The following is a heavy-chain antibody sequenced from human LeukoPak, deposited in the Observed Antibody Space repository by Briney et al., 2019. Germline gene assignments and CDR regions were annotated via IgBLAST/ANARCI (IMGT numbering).Heavy chain of an antibody. CDR2: INHSGRT. CDR3: ARGGKGVITPYYYYYMDV. J-gene: IGHJ6*03. D-gene: IGHD3-22*01. Sequence: PSEALSLTCAVYGGFFSGYYWSWIRQPPGKGLEWIREINHSGRTNYNPSLKNGVSISADTSKNQFSLKMSSVTAADTAVYYCARGGKGVITPYYYYYMDVWAKGPRSPSP. V-gene: IGHV4-34*01. CDR1: GGFFSGYY.